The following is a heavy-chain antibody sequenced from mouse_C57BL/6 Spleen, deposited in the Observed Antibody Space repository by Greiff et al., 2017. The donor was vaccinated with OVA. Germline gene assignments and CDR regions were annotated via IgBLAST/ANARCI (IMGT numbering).Heavy chain of an antibody. Sequence: VQLQQSVAELVRPGASVKLSCTASGFNIKNTYMHWVKQRPEQGLEWIGRIDPANGNTKYAPKFQGKATITADTSSNTAYLQLSSLTSEDTAIYYCARVYYGSSYPYYFDYWGQGTTLTVSS. D-gene: IGHD1-1*01. V-gene: IGHV14-3*01. J-gene: IGHJ2*01. CDR1: GFNIKNTY. CDR3: ARVYYGSSYPYYFDY. CDR2: IDPANGNT.